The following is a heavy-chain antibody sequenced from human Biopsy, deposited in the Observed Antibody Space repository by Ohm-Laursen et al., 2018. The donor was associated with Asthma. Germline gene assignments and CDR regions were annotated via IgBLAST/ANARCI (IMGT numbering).Heavy chain of an antibody. Sequence: GASVKVSCKASGYNFIRHSLSWVRQAPGQGPEWMGWSHTNTGNPTYAHGFTGRYVFSLDTSVSTAYLQISRLKSEDTAVYYCARVQRDFSTGYFTFDNWGQGTLVTVSS. V-gene: IGHV7-4-1*02. J-gene: IGHJ4*02. D-gene: IGHD3/OR15-3a*01. CDR2: SHTNTGNP. CDR1: GYNFIRHS. CDR3: ARVQRDFSTGYFTFDN.